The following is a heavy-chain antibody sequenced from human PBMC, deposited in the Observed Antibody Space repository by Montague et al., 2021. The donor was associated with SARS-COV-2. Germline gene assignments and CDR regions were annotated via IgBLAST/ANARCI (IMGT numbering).Heavy chain of an antibody. Sequence: CAISGDSVAGNSATWNWVRQSPARGLEWLGRRYYMSKWYNDYAVSVRGRVTINPDTSKNQFSLQLNSVTPEDTAIYYCTSGREGNYNVMDVWGQGTTVTVSS. CDR3: TSGREGNYNVMDV. CDR1: GDSVAGNSAT. V-gene: IGHV6-1*01. D-gene: IGHD1-1*01. J-gene: IGHJ6*02. CDR2: RYYMSKWYN.